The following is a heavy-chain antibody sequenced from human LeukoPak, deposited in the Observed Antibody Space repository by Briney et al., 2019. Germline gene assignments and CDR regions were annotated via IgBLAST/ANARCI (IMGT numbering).Heavy chain of an antibody. J-gene: IGHJ6*02. CDR3: ARAVVRGTTTYYYYGMDV. D-gene: IGHD3-10*01. Sequence: PSGTLSLTCVVSGGSVSSSKWWSWVRQPPGKGLEWIGQVYHDGGTKYNPSLKSRVTISVDRSKNQFSLKLSSVTAADTAVYYCARAVVRGTTTYYYYGMDVWGQGTTVTVSS. CDR2: VYHDGGT. CDR1: GGSVSSSKW. V-gene: IGHV4-4*02.